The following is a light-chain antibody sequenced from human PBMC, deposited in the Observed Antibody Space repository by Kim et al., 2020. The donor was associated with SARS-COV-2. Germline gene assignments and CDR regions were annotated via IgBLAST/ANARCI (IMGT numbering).Light chain of an antibody. J-gene: IGLJ2*01. CDR1: SLRSYY. V-gene: IGLV3-19*01. CDR3: NSRDSNDNVV. Sequence: SSELTQDPAVSVALGQTVRITCQGDSLRSYYATWYQQKPGQAPILVNYGKNNRPSGIPDRFSGSSSGNTASLTITGTQAGDEAEYYCNSRDSNDNVVFGGGTQLTVL. CDR2: GKN.